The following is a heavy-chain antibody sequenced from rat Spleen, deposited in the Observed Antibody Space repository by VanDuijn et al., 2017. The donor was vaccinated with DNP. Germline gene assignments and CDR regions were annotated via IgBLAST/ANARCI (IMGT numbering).Heavy chain of an antibody. CDR1: GFTFSDFN. J-gene: IGHJ3*01. CDR3: ATSSYYGYDYGFGY. D-gene: IGHD1-7*01. Sequence: EVQLAESGGGLVQPGRSLKLSCVASGFTFSDFNMAWVRQSPKKGLEWVATIIYDGSSIYYRDSVRGRFTISRDYARSTLYLQMDSLRSEDTATYYCATSSYYGYDYGFGYWGQGTLVTVSS. V-gene: IGHV5S10*01. CDR2: IIYDGSSI.